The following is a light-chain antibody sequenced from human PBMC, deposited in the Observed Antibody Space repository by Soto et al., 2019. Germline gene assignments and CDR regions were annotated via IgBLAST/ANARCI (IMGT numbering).Light chain of an antibody. CDR1: QSVGNSH. Sequence: ETVLTQSPGTLYFSPVERATLSCRASQSVGNSHVAWYQQRRGLPPRLLIYAASNRATGLPDRFSGSGSGTDFTLTISRLEPEDFAVYYCQQHNDWPTFGQGTRLEIK. CDR3: QQHNDWPT. CDR2: AAS. J-gene: IGKJ5*01. V-gene: IGKV3D-20*02.